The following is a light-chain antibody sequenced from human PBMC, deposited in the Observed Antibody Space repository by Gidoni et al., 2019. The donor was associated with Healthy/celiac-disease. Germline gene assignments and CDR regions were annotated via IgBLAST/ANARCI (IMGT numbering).Light chain of an antibody. CDR1: SSDVGGYNY. Sequence: QSALTQPASVSGSPGQSITIPCTGTSSDVGGYNYVSWYQQHPGKAPKLMIYEVSNRPSGVSNRFSGSKSGNTASLTISGLQAEDEADYYCSSYTSSSTQVVGTGTKVTVL. V-gene: IGLV2-14*01. J-gene: IGLJ1*01. CDR3: SSYTSSSTQV. CDR2: EVS.